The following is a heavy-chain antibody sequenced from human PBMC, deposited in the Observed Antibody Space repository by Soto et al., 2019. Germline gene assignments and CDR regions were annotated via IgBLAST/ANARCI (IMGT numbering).Heavy chain of an antibody. CDR1: GYGFTTYY. Sequence: ASVKVSCKASGYGFTTYYMHCVRQAPGQGLEWMGMINPSRGTISYAQKFQGRVTMTRDTSTSTVYMELSSLTSEDTAVYYCARESTGSYDWWGQGTLVTVSS. CDR3: ARESTGSYDW. V-gene: IGHV1-46*01. J-gene: IGHJ5*01. CDR2: INPSRGTI.